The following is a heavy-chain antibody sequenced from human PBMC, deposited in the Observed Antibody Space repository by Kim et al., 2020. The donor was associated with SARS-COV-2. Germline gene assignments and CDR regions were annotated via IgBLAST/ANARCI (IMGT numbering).Heavy chain of an antibody. J-gene: IGHJ6*02. CDR2: INPNSGGT. Sequence: ASVKVSCKASGYTFTGYYMHWVRQAPGQGLEWMGWINPNSGGTNYAQKFQGRVTMTRDTSISTAYMELSRLRSDDTAVYYCARDRPRYCSSTSCYNYYYYGMDVWGQGTTVTVSS. CDR3: ARDRPRYCSSTSCYNYYYYGMDV. D-gene: IGHD2-2*02. V-gene: IGHV1-2*02. CDR1: GYTFTGYY.